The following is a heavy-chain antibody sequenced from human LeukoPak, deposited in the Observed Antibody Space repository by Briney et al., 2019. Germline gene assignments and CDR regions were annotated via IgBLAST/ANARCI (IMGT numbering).Heavy chain of an antibody. V-gene: IGHV3-23*01. CDR3: ARKIYGDYYFDS. CDR2: ICGGAYNP. D-gene: IGHD4-17*01. J-gene: IGHJ4*02. CDR1: GFTFSTYA. Sequence: GGSLRLSCAASGFTFSTYAMTWVGQARGQGGEGFSAICGGAYNPSYARSDSRRFTIYRDNSKNTLYLQMNSLRAEDTAVFFCARKIYGDYYFDSWGPGTLFTVSS.